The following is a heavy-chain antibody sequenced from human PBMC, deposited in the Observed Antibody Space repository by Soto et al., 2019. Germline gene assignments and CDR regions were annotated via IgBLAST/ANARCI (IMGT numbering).Heavy chain of an antibody. J-gene: IGHJ6*02. CDR2: ISSSSSTI. Sequence: EVQLVESGGGLVQPGGSLRLSCAASGFTFSSYSMNWVRQAPGKGLEWVSYISSSSSTIYYADSVKGRFTISRDNAKNLLYLQMNSLRAEDTAVYYCAIVVVPAANYYYGMDVWGQGTTVTVSS. V-gene: IGHV3-48*01. D-gene: IGHD2-2*01. CDR3: AIVVVPAANYYYGMDV. CDR1: GFTFSSYS.